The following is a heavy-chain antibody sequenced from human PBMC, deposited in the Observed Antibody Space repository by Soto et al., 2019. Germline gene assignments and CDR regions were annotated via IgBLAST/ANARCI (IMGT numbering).Heavy chain of an antibody. CDR3: ARRHSGYDTNAAFDY. V-gene: IGHV4-59*01. J-gene: IGHJ4*02. Sequence: SETLSLTCSVSGDSITSYYWSWVRQPPGKGLEWIGYIYYSGTTNYNPSLKSRVTISLDTSKNQFSLKLISVTAADTAFYYCARRHSGYDTNAAFDYWGQGILVTVSS. D-gene: IGHD5-12*01. CDR1: GDSITSYY. CDR2: IYYSGTT.